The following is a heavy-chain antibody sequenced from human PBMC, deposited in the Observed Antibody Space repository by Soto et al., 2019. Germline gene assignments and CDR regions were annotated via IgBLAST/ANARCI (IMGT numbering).Heavy chain of an antibody. D-gene: IGHD2-2*02. V-gene: IGHV3-21*01. CDR3: ATTRALYPY. J-gene: IGHJ4*02. Sequence: PGGSLRLSCAASGFTFSNYAMNWVRQAPGKGLEWVSTITSGSSYIYYADSVKGRFTISRDNAKNSLYLQMNSLRAEDTAVYYCATTRALYPYWGQGTLVTVSS. CDR1: GFTFSNYA. CDR2: ITSGSSYI.